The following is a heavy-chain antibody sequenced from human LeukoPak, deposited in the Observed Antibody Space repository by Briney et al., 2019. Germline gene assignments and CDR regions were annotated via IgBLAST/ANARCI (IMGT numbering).Heavy chain of an antibody. Sequence: LSLTCTVSGGSISSGGYYWSWVRQAPGKGLEWVSVIYSGGTTYYADSVKGRFTISRDNSKNTLYLQMNSLRAEDTAVYYCARVKAVDDYGDYDLTTMAFDIWGQGTMVTVSS. CDR3: ARVKAVDDYGDYDLTTMAFDI. J-gene: IGHJ3*02. D-gene: IGHD4-17*01. V-gene: IGHV3-53*01. CDR1: GGSISSGGYY. CDR2: IYSGGTT.